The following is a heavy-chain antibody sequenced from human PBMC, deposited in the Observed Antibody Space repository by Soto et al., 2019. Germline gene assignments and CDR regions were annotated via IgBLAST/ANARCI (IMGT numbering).Heavy chain of an antibody. CDR1: GGSFSTYY. CDR3: ARGGSNDWQVAFDI. CDR2: INHSGSN. D-gene: IGHD3-9*01. Sequence: AETLSLTCVVSGGSFSTYYYNWIRQSPGKGLEWIGEINHSGSNNYSPSLKSRVTMSLDTSKNHFSLKLTSVTAADTAVYYCARGGSNDWQVAFDIWGQGTMVTVSS. V-gene: IGHV4-34*01. J-gene: IGHJ3*02.